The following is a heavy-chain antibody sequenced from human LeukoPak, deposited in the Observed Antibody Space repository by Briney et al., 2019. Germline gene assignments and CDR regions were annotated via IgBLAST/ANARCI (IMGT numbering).Heavy chain of an antibody. Sequence: PGGSLRLSCATSGFTFSSYEMNWVRQAPGKGLEWVSYISSSGSTIYYADSVKGRFTISRDNAKNSLYLQMNSLRPEDTAVYYCARDSGYGSGSHFVYWGQGTLVTVSS. V-gene: IGHV3-48*03. CDR3: ARDSGYGSGSHFVY. D-gene: IGHD3-10*01. J-gene: IGHJ4*02. CDR2: ISSSGSTI. CDR1: GFTFSSYE.